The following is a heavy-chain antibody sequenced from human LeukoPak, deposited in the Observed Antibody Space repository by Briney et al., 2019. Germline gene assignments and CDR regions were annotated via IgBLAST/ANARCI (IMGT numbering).Heavy chain of an antibody. V-gene: IGHV4-59*11. CDR2: IYYSGST. Sequence: PSETLSLTCTVSGGSISSHYWSWIRQPPGKGLEWIGYIYYSGSTNYNPSLKSRVTISVDTSKNQFSLKLSSVTAADTAVYYCARDSYYYYDSSDYYYRGDVFDIWGQGTMVTVSS. D-gene: IGHD3-22*01. CDR1: GGSISSHY. J-gene: IGHJ3*02. CDR3: ARDSYYYYDSSDYYYRGDVFDI.